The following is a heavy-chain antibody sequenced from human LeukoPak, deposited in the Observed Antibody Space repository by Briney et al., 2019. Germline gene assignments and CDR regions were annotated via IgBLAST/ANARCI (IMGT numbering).Heavy chain of an antibody. CDR1: GFTFSSYA. Sequence: GSLRLSCAASGFTFSSYAMSWVRQAPGKGLEWIGSIYYSGSTYYNPSLKSRVTISVDTSKNQFSLKLSSVTAADTAVYYCARGVRYYDSSGSIQRGDYFDYWGQGTLVTVSS. D-gene: IGHD3-22*01. V-gene: IGHV4-39*07. J-gene: IGHJ4*02. CDR3: ARGVRYYDSSGSIQRGDYFDY. CDR2: IYYSGST.